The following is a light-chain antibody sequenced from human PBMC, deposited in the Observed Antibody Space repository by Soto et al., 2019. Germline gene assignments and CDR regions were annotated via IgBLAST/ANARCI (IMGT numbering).Light chain of an antibody. V-gene: IGLV2-8*01. CDR3: SSYADSNYAHVL. CDR2: EVS. CDR1: SNDVGGFNF. J-gene: IGLJ2*01. Sequence: QSVLTQPPSASGSPGQSVTISCSGTSNDVGGFNFVSWYQQYPGKAPKLIIYEVSKRPSGVPDRFSGSRSGNTASLTVSGLQAEDEADYSCSSYADSNYAHVLFGGGTKLTVL.